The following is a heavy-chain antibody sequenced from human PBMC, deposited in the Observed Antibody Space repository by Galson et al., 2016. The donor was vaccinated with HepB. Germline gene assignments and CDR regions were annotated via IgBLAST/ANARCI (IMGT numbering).Heavy chain of an antibody. J-gene: IGHJ1*01. Sequence: SLRLSCAASGFTLSNSAMSWVRQAPGKGLEWVSAMSDSGGSTYYADSVEGRFTISRDNSKNTLYLQMNSLGAEDTAIYYCAVRYSRIWYFQHWGRGTLVSVSS. CDR2: MSDSGGST. V-gene: IGHV3-23*01. D-gene: IGHD6-13*01. CDR3: AVRYSRIWYFQH. CDR1: GFTLSNSA.